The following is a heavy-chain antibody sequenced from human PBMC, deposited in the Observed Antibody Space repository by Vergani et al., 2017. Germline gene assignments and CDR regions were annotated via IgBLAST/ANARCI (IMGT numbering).Heavy chain of an antibody. D-gene: IGHD6-13*01. CDR3: ARVKYSISLSFYFDY. V-gene: IGHV1-46*03. CDR2: INPSGGST. Sequence: QVQLVQSGAEVKKPGASVKVSCKASGYTFTSYYMHWVRQAPGQGLEWMGIINPSGGSTSYAQKFQGRVTMTRATSTSTVYMELSSLRSGDTAVYYCARVKYSISLSFYFDYWGQGTLVTGSS. CDR1: GYTFTSYY. J-gene: IGHJ4*02.